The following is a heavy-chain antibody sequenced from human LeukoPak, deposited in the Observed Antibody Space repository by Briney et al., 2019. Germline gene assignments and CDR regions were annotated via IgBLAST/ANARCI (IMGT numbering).Heavy chain of an antibody. CDR3: ARTRLLWFGESGFDP. Sequence: SETLSLTCTVSGGSISSYYWSWIRQPPGKGLEWIGYIYYSGSTNYNPSLKSRVTISVDTSKNQFSLKLSSVTAADTAVYYCARTRLLWFGESGFDPWGQGTLVTVSS. D-gene: IGHD3-10*01. CDR1: GGSISSYY. J-gene: IGHJ5*02. V-gene: IGHV4-59*01. CDR2: IYYSGST.